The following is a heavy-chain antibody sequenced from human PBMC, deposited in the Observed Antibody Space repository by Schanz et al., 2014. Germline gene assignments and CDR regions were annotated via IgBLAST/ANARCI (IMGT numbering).Heavy chain of an antibody. CDR1: GFTFSTYW. J-gene: IGHJ5*02. Sequence: EVHLVESGGSLVQPGGSLRLSCAASGFTFSTYWMHWVRQAPGKGLVWVSGISGSGGSTYDADSVKGRFTISRDNSKNTLYLQMNSLRSEDTAVYYCASRSVYAPTWGQGILVTVSS. CDR3: ASRSVYAPT. CDR2: ISGSGGST. D-gene: IGHD2-8*01. V-gene: IGHV3-23*04.